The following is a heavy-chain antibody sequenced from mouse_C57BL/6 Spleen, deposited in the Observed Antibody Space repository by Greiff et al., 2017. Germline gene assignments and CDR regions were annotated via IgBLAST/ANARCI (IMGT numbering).Heavy chain of an antibody. J-gene: IGHJ2*01. V-gene: IGHV1-81*01. CDR2: IYPRSGNT. CDR3: EGSID. Sequence: VKLQESGAELARPGASVKLSCKASGYTFTSYGISWVKQRPGQGLEWIGEIYPRSGNTYYNEKFKGKATLTADKSSSTAYMELRSLTSEDSAVYFCEGSIDWGQGTTLTVSS. CDR1: GYTFTSYG. D-gene: IGHD2-12*01.